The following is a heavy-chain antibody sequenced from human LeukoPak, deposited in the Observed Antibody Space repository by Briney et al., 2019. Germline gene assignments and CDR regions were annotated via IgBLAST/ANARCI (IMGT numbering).Heavy chain of an antibody. CDR2: SNYRGST. CDR3: ARGIRGVNIGYYYYMDV. Sequence: SETLSLTCTVSGASISSSGYYWGWIRQPPGKGLEWIGSSNYRGSTYYNPSLESRLTISLDTSKNQFSLKLSSVTAADTAVYYSARGIRGVNIGYYYYMDVWGKGTTVTVSS. D-gene: IGHD3-10*01. CDR1: GASISSSGYY. J-gene: IGHJ6*03. V-gene: IGHV4-39*07.